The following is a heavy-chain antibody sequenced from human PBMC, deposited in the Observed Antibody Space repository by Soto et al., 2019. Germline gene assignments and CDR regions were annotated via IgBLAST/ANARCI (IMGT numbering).Heavy chain of an antibody. CDR3: ARGLKHYDYIWGSYRPELIDY. D-gene: IGHD3-16*02. Sequence: ASVKVSCQASGYTFTSYDINWVRQATGQGLEWMGWMNPNSGNTGYAQKFQGRVTMTRNTSISTAYMELSSLRSEDTAVYYCARGLKHYDYIWGSYRPELIDYWGQGTLVTVSS. CDR2: MNPNSGNT. CDR1: GYTFTSYD. J-gene: IGHJ4*02. V-gene: IGHV1-8*01.